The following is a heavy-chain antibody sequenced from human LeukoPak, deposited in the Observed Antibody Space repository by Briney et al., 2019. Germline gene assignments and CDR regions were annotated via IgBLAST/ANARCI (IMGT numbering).Heavy chain of an antibody. V-gene: IGHV4-38-2*02. CDR1: GYSISSGYY. Sequence: PSETLSLTCTVSGYSISSGYYWGWIRPPPGKGLEWIGSGHHSGSNYYKSSLKSRVTISLDTSKNQFSLKLRSVTAADTAVYYCAGGWPAADYWGQGTLVTVSS. J-gene: IGHJ4*02. CDR2: GHHSGSN. CDR3: AGGWPAADY. D-gene: IGHD6-19*01.